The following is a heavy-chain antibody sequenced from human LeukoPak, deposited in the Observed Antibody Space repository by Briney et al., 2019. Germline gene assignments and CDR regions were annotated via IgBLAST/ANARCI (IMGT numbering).Heavy chain of an antibody. CDR3: AGIRGYSYAAGY. D-gene: IGHD5-18*01. J-gene: IGHJ4*02. CDR1: SGSISGYY. Sequence: PSETLSLTCTVSSGSISGYYWSWIRQPPGKGLEWIGYIYYSGSTYYNPSLKSRVTISVDTSKNQFSLKLSSVTAADTAVYYCAGIRGYSYAAGYWGQGTLVTVSS. V-gene: IGHV4-30-4*08. CDR2: IYYSGST.